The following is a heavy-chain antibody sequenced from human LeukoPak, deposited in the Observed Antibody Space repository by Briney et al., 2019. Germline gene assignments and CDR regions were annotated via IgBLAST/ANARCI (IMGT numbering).Heavy chain of an antibody. V-gene: IGHV4-34*01. CDR2: INELGFT. J-gene: IGHJ4*02. Sequence: SETLSLTCAVYGGPFNYYFWSWIRQSPGKGLEWIGEINELGFTKYNPSLKSRVSMSVDTSKNQFSLRLTSVTAADTAVYYCARQHDRLRWYFDYWGQGTLVTVSS. CDR1: GGPFNYYF. CDR3: ARQHDRLRWYFDY. D-gene: IGHD4-23*01.